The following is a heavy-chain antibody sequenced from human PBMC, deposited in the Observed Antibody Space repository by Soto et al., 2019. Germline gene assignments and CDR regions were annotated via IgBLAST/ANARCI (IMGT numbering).Heavy chain of an antibody. CDR3: AREDPLRYFDY. CDR2: IYYSGST. CDR1: GGSISSYY. Sequence: PSETLSLTCTVSGGSISSYYWSWIRQPPGKGLEWIGYIYYSGSTNYNPSLKSRVTISVDTSKNQFSLKLSSVTAADTAVYYCAREDPLRYFDYWGQGTLVTVSS. J-gene: IGHJ4*02. V-gene: IGHV4-59*01.